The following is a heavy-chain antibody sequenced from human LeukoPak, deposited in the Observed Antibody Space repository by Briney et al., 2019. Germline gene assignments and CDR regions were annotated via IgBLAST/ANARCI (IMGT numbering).Heavy chain of an antibody. J-gene: IGHJ4*02. Sequence: SETLSLTCTVSGGSISSYYWSWIRQPPGKGLEWIGYIYYSGSTNNNPSLKSRVTISVDTSKNQFSLKLSSVTAADTAVYYCARASAVDLFDYWGQGTLVTVSS. CDR2: IYYSGST. CDR1: GGSISSYY. CDR3: ARASAVDLFDY. V-gene: IGHV4-59*01. D-gene: IGHD6-19*01.